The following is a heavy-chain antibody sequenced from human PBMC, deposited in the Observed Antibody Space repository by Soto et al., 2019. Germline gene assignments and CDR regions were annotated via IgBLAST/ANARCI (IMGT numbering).Heavy chain of an antibody. CDR3: AKAVVAGTNWFDP. CDR2: INHGGHT. CDR1: DGSFTDPY. J-gene: IGHJ5*02. Sequence: PSETLSLTCAVSDGSFTDPYWSWIRQPPGKGLEWIGEINHGGHTNYNPSLKSRVTISVDASKTQFSLNLTSLTAADTAVYYCAKAVVAGTNWFDPWGQGTLVTVSS. V-gene: IGHV4-34*01. D-gene: IGHD2-15*01.